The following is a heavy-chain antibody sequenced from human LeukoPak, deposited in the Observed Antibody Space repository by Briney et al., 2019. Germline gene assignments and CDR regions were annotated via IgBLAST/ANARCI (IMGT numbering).Heavy chain of an antibody. CDR3: ARARYSYCTSTSCLNAFDL. CDR2: VCAYNGNT. V-gene: IGHV1-18*01. D-gene: IGHD2-2*01. Sequence: TVTVSCKACGWTLTSYGMRWLGQAPAQGLEGMGWVCAYNGNTNYAQNLHGRVTMTTDTSTSTAYMELRSLRSDDTAVYYCARARYSYCTSTSCLNAFDLWGQGTMVTVSS. J-gene: IGHJ3*01. CDR1: GWTLTSYG.